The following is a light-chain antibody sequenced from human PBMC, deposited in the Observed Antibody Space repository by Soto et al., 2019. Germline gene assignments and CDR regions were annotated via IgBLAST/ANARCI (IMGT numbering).Light chain of an antibody. CDR1: QIFSSTY. CDR2: GAS. CDR3: QQYNSSPRT. V-gene: IGKV3-20*01. Sequence: EIVLTQSAGTLSSSPGERATLSCRASQIFSSTYLACYQQKPGQAPMLLIYGASSRATGIPDRFSGSWSGTEFTLTISRLEPEEFAVYCGQQYNSSPRTFGQGTKVEIK. J-gene: IGKJ1*01.